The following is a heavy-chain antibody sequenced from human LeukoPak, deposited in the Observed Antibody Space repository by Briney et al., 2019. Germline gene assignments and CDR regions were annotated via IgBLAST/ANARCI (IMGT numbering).Heavy chain of an antibody. CDR2: IYYSGST. CDR1: GGSISSGGYY. D-gene: IGHD3-22*01. CDR3: ARVHYYYDSSGYPSH. Sequence: SETLSLTCTVSGGSISSGGYYWSWIRQHPGKGLEWIGYIYYSGSTYYNPSLKSRVTISVDTSKNQFSLKLSSVTAADTAVYYCARVHYYYDSSGYPSHWGQGTLVTASS. V-gene: IGHV4-31*03. J-gene: IGHJ4*02.